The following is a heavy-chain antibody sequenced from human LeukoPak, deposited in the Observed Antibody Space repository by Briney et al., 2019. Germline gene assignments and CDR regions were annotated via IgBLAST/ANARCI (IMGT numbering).Heavy chain of an antibody. D-gene: IGHD6-19*01. CDR1: GFTFSNGD. J-gene: IGHJ4*02. Sequence: GGSLRLSCAASGFTFSNGDMSWVRQAPGKGLEWVSVIYSGGSTYYADSVKGRFTISRDNSKNTLYLQMNSLRAEDTAVYYCARTPRIAVAGRPFDYWGQGTLVSVSS. CDR3: ARTPRIAVAGRPFDY. V-gene: IGHV3-66*01. CDR2: IYSGGST.